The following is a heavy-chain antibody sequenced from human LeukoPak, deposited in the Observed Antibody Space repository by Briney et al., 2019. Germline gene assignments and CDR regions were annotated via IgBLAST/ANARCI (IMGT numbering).Heavy chain of an antibody. CDR3: ATGLSTGLFDY. V-gene: IGHV3-30*03. D-gene: IGHD4/OR15-4a*01. J-gene: IGHJ4*02. Sequence: GGSLRLSCAASGFTFSSYGVHWVRQAPGKGLEWVAVISYDGSNKYYADSVKGRFTISRDNSKNTLYLQMNSLRAEDTAVYYCATGLSTGLFDYWGQGTLVTVSS. CDR2: ISYDGSNK. CDR1: GFTFSSYG.